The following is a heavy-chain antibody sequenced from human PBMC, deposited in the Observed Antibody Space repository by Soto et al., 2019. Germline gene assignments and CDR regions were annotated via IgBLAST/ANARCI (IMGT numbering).Heavy chain of an antibody. D-gene: IGHD4-17*01. V-gene: IGHV3-30*18. CDR2: ISYDGSNK. J-gene: IGHJ4*02. Sequence: QVQLVESGGGVVQPGRSLRLSCADSGFTFSSYGMHWDRQAPGKGLAWVAVISYDGSNKYYADSVKGRFTISRDNYKNTLYLQMNSLRAEDTAVYYCANYGDPHFDYWGQGTLVTVSS. CDR1: GFTFSSYG. CDR3: ANYGDPHFDY.